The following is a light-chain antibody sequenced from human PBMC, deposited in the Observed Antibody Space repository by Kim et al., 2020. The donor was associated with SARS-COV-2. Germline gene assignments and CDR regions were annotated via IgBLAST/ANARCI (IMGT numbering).Light chain of an antibody. Sequence: ASVGDRVTITCWASQSISTWLAWYQQKPGKAPKLLIYKASTLESGVPSRFSGSGSRTEFTLTISSLQPDDFATYYCQQYNTYSPVTFGQGTKLEI. CDR3: QQYNTYSPVT. CDR2: KAS. CDR1: QSISTW. J-gene: IGKJ2*01. V-gene: IGKV1-5*03.